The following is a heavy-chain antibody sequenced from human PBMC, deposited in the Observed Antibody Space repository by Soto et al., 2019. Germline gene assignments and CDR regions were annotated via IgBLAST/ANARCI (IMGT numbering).Heavy chain of an antibody. CDR3: APSSSSWGIIN. D-gene: IGHD6-13*01. J-gene: IGHJ4*02. V-gene: IGHV3-72*01. Sequence: GGSLRLSCAASGFTFSDHYMDWVRQAPGKGLEWVGRTRNKANSYTTEYAATVKGRFTISRDDSKNPLYLQMNSVKTEDTAVYYCAPSSSSWGIINWGQGTLVTVSS. CDR2: TRNKANSYTT. CDR1: GFTFSDHY.